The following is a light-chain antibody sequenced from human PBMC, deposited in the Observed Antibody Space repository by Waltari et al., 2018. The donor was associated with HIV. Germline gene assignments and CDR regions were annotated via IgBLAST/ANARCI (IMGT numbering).Light chain of an antibody. V-gene: IGLV1-44*01. CDR3: GVWDDSLSGQAV. CDR1: SSNIGSNT. CDR2: GDD. Sequence: QSVLTQPASVSGTPGQRFTISCSGSSSNIGSNTVTWYQKPPEAAPKSFIFGDDLRPSGFPSRFSGTKSGTSASLAISGLQLEDEVVYFCGVWDDSLSGQAVFGGGTMLTVL. J-gene: IGLJ2*01.